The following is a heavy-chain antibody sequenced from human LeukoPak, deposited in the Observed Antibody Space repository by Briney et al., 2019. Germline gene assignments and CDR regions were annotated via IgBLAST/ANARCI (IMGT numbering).Heavy chain of an antibody. J-gene: IGHJ6*02. CDR2: IHYSGSA. V-gene: IGHV4-39*01. CDR3: AIGERPRGVYYYYYYGMDV. CDR1: GGSINTNAYY. D-gene: IGHD2-8*01. Sequence: SETLSLTCSVSGGSINTNAYYWGCVRQPPGKGLECIGSIHYSGSALYNPSLKSRVTISIDKYKNQFSLKLSSVTAADTAVYYCAIGERPRGVYYYYYYGMDVWGQGTTVTVSS.